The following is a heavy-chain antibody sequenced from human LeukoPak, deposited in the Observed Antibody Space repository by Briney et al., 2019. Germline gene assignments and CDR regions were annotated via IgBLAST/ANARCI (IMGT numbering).Heavy chain of an antibody. Sequence: GGSLRLSCAASGFTFSSYWMSWVRQAPGKGLEWVANIKQDGSEKYYVDAVKGRFTISRDNAKNSLYLQMNSLRDEDTAVYYCARDLEGYCSSTSCAKHYFDYWGQGTLVTVSS. CDR1: GFTFSSYW. V-gene: IGHV3-7*01. D-gene: IGHD2-2*01. J-gene: IGHJ4*02. CDR3: ARDLEGYCSSTSCAKHYFDY. CDR2: IKQDGSEK.